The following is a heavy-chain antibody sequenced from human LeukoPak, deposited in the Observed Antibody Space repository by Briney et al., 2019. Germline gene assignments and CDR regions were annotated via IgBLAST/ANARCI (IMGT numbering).Heavy chain of an antibody. CDR3: ARNDYNPDY. CDR2: ISAYNGKT. J-gene: IGHJ4*02. CDR1: GFNFSTYG. Sequence: ASVKVSCKTSGFNFSTYGFSWVRQAPGQGFEWMGWISAYNGKTSHAQKFQGRFTMTTDTSTSTVYMELKGLRSEDTAVYYCARNDYNPDYWGQGTLVTVSS. V-gene: IGHV1-18*01. D-gene: IGHD4-11*01.